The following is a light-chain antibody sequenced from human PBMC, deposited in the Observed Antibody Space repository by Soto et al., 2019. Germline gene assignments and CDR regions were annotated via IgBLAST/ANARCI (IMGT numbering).Light chain of an antibody. CDR2: GAS. V-gene: IGKV3-20*01. CDR1: QSISTNH. Sequence: EIVLTQSRGTLSLSPGERATLSCRASQSISTNHLAWYQQKPGQAPRLLIYGASSRTTGIPDRFSGSGSGTDFTCTISRLEPEDSAIYYCQQYVSWTFGQGTKVEIK. CDR3: QQYVSWT. J-gene: IGKJ1*01.